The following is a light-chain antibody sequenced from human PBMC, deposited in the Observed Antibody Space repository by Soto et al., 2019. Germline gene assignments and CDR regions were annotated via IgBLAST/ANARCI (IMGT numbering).Light chain of an antibody. CDR3: QQYNNWPLYT. Sequence: EIVMTQSPATLSVSPGERATLSCRASQSVSSNLAWYQQKPGQAPRRLIYGASTRATSIPARFSGSGSGTEFTLTISSLQSEDFAIYYCQQYNNWPLYTFGQGTQLAI. CDR2: GAS. V-gene: IGKV3-15*01. J-gene: IGKJ2*01. CDR1: QSVSSN.